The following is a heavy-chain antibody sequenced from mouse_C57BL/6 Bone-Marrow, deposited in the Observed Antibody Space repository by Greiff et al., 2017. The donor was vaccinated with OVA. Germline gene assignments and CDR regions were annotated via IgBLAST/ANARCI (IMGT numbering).Heavy chain of an antibody. CDR3: ARGNWDGAY. Sequence: EVKLQESGPGLVKPSQSLSLTCSVTGYSITSGYYWNWIRQFPGNKLEWMGYISYDGSNNYNPSLKNRISITRDTSKNQFFLKLNSVTTEDTATYYCARGNWDGAYWGQGTLVTVSA. J-gene: IGHJ3*01. V-gene: IGHV3-6*01. D-gene: IGHD4-1*01. CDR1: GYSITSGYY. CDR2: ISYDGSN.